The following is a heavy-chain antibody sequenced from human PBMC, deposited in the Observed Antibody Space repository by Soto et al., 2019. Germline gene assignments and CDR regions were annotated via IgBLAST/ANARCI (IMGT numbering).Heavy chain of an antibody. D-gene: IGHD3-22*01. J-gene: IGHJ4*02. Sequence: SETLSLTCTVSGGSISSYYWSWIRQPPGKGLEWIGYIYYSGSTNYNPSLKSRVTISVDTSKNQFSLKLSSVTTADTAVYYCARCVGYYENSGFCSEWGQGTLVTVSS. CDR3: ARCVGYYENSGFCSE. CDR2: IYYSGST. V-gene: IGHV4-59*01. CDR1: GGSISSYY.